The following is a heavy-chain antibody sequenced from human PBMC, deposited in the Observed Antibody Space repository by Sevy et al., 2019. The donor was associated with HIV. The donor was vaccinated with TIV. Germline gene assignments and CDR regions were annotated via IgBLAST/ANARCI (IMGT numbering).Heavy chain of an antibody. J-gene: IGHJ4*02. D-gene: IGHD6-13*01. V-gene: IGHV3-73*01. CDR1: GFTFSGSA. Sequence: LSLTCAASGFTFSGSAMQWVRQASGKGLEWVGRIRSKGNSYATAYAALVKGRFTISRDDSKNTVYLQMNSLKTEDTAVYYCTGGGARDSSSWYDYFDYWGQGTLVTVSS. CDR2: IRSKGNSYAT. CDR3: TGGGARDSSSWYDYFDY.